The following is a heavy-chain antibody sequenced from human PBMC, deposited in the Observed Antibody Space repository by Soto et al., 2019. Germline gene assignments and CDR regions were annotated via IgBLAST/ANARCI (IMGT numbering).Heavy chain of an antibody. D-gene: IGHD3-9*01. Sequence: ASVKVSCKASGYTFTSYGISWVRQAPGQGLEWMGWISAYNGNTNYAQKLQGRVTMTTDTSTSTAYMELRSLRSDDTAVYYCARTPYSDILTGYGDYWGQGTLVTVSS. CDR3: ARTPYSDILTGYGDY. V-gene: IGHV1-18*01. CDR1: GYTFTSYG. CDR2: ISAYNGNT. J-gene: IGHJ4*02.